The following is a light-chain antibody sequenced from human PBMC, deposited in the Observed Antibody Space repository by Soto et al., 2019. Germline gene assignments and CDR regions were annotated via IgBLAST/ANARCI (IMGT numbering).Light chain of an antibody. CDR1: QSVRNNY. V-gene: IGKV3-20*01. CDR2: DAS. Sequence: EIVLTQSPGTLSLSPGERVTLSCRTSQSVRNNYLAWYQQKPGQAPRLLIHDASSRATGIPDRFSGSGSGTDFTLTISRLEPEDFAVYYCQQCSSSPLTFGGGTKVEIK. J-gene: IGKJ4*01. CDR3: QQCSSSPLT.